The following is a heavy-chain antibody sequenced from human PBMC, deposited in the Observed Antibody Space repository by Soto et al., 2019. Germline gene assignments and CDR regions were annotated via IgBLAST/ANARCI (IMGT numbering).Heavy chain of an antibody. Sequence: EVQLLESGGGLVQPGGSLRLSCAASGFTFSNYDMSWVRQAPGKGLEWVSDVSGSGGSTYYADSVKGRFTISRDNSKNTLYLQMNSLRADDTAVYYCAKDLITGTVGLFDYWGQGTLVTVSS. CDR2: VSGSGGST. D-gene: IGHD1-20*01. V-gene: IGHV3-23*01. CDR1: GFTFSNYD. J-gene: IGHJ4*02. CDR3: AKDLITGTVGLFDY.